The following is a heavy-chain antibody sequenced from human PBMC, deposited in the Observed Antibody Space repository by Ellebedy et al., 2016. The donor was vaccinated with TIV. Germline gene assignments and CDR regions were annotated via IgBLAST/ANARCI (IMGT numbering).Heavy chain of an antibody. Sequence: ASVKVSXXASGYTFTSYYMHWVRQAPGQGLEWMGIINPSGGSTSYAQKFQGRVTMTRDTSTSTVYMELSSLRSEDTAVYYCARDGGADYYGSGGFDPWGQGTLVTVSS. J-gene: IGHJ5*02. D-gene: IGHD3-10*01. V-gene: IGHV1-46*01. CDR3: ARDGGADYYGSGGFDP. CDR2: INPSGGST. CDR1: GYTFTSYY.